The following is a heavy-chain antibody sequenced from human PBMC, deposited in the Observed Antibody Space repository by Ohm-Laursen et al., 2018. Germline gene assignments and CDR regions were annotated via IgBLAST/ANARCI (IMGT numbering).Heavy chain of an antibody. V-gene: IGHV3-23*01. CDR1: GFTFSSYA. D-gene: IGHD4-11*01. Sequence: SLRLSCTASGFTFSSYAMSWVRQAPGKGLEWVSAISGSGGSTYYADSVKGRFTISRDNSKNTLYLQMNSLRAEDTAVYYCAKLNYGLRDYFDYWGQGTLVTVPS. CDR3: AKLNYGLRDYFDY. J-gene: IGHJ4*02. CDR2: ISGSGGST.